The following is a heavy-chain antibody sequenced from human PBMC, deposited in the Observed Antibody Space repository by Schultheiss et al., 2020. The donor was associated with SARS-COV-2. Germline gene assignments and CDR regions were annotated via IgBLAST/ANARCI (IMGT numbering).Heavy chain of an antibody. D-gene: IGHD3-22*01. CDR1: GFSLSTSGMC. V-gene: IGHV2-70*11. Sequence: SGPTLVKPTQTLTLTCTFSGFSLSTSGMCVRWIRQPPGKALEWLARIDWDDDKYYSTSLKTRLTISKDTSKNQVVLTMTNMDPVDTATYYCARMTGYYDSSGYYRGWFDPWGQGTLVTVSS. CDR3: ARMTGYYDSSGYYRGWFDP. J-gene: IGHJ5*02. CDR2: IDWDDDK.